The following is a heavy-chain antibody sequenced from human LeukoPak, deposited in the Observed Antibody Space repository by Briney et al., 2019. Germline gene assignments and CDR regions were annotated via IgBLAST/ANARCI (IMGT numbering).Heavy chain of an antibody. CDR2: ISSSSSTI. Sequence: GGSLRLSCAASGITFSSYGMTWVRQAPGKGLEWVSYISSSSSTIYYADSVKGRFTISRDNAKNSLYLQMNSLRAEDTAVYYCARDLRGVWGQGTLVTVSS. J-gene: IGHJ4*02. D-gene: IGHD3-3*01. CDR3: ARDLRGV. V-gene: IGHV3-48*01. CDR1: GITFSSYG.